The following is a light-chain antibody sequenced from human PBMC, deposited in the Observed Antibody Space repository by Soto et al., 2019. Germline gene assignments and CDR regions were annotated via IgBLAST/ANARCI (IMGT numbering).Light chain of an antibody. CDR3: LQYHNLWA. J-gene: IGKJ1*01. Sequence: ILMTQSPATVSVSPGESATLSCRASQNSYYNVAWYQHRPGQAPSLLIYRAATRPPGVPARFSGRGSGTEFTLTVSSLQPEDFTVYSCLQYHNLWAFGQGTKVEI. CDR1: QNSYYN. CDR2: RAA. V-gene: IGKV3-15*01.